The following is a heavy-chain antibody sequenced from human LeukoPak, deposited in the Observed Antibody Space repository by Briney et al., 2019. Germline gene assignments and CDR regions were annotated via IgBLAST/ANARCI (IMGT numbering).Heavy chain of an antibody. J-gene: IGHJ4*02. CDR2: ISSSSSYI. V-gene: IGHV3-21*01. Sequence: PGGSLRLSRAASGFTFSSYSMNCVPQPPGKGLEWVSSISSSSSYIYYPDSVKGRFTISRDNAKNSLYLQMNSLRAEDTAVYYWARVDGFGEPSSDYWGQGTRVTVSS. CDR3: ARVDGFGEPSSDY. CDR1: GFTFSSYS. D-gene: IGHD3-10*01.